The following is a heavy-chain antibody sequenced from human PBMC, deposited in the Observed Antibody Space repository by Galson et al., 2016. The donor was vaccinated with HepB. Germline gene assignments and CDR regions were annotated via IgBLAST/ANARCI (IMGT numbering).Heavy chain of an antibody. Sequence: SVKVSCKASGGTFSSHAINWLRQAPGQGLEWMGGIIPNFGTAKYAQTFKGRLTITADEYTTTAYLELSSLRNEDTALYYCARGTHYDFWGGTGHFDPWGQGTLVTVSS. CDR2: IIPNFGTA. J-gene: IGHJ5*02. CDR1: GGTFSSHA. CDR3: ARGTHYDFWGGTGHFDP. D-gene: IGHD3-3*01. V-gene: IGHV1-69*13.